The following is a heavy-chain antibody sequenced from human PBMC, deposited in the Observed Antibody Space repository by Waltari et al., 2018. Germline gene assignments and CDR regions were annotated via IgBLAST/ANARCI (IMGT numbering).Heavy chain of an antibody. D-gene: IGHD3-16*01. J-gene: IGHJ6*02. CDR2: MSGSGLI. V-gene: IGHV3-23*01. CDR3: AKDEGNRIAPTFGMDA. CDR1: GFTLTSYT. Sequence: EFQLLEAGGGLAQPGGSLRLPCAASGFTLTSYTVNWVRQAPGKGLGWVSLMSGSGLIEYGDSVKGRFTISRDNAKNTLYLEMNRLRVEDTAVYFCAKDEGNRIAPTFGMDAWGHGTTVLVS.